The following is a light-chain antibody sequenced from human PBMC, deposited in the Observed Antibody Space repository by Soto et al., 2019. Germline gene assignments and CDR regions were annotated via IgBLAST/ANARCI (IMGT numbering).Light chain of an antibody. Sequence: QSALTQPASVSGSPGQSITISCTGTSSDVGAYNYVSWFQQHPDKVPKLMIYEVSNRPSAVSNRFSGSKSGNTASLTISGLRAEDEADYYCSSYRSTSNYVFGSGSKVTVL. V-gene: IGLV2-14*01. CDR3: SSYRSTSNYV. J-gene: IGLJ1*01. CDR2: EVS. CDR1: SSDVGAYNY.